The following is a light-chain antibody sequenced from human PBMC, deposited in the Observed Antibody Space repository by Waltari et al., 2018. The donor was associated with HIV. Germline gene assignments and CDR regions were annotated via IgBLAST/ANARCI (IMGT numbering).Light chain of an antibody. V-gene: IGLV1-44*01. J-gene: IGLJ2*01. CDR2: YND. Sequence: QSVLTQPRSASGTPGQGVTISCSGSRATIGSNSVNWYQQFPGEAPKLLIYYNDQRPSGVPDRFSGSKSGTSASLAFSGLQSEDEADYYCETWDSSLNAVVFGGGTKLTVL. CDR1: RATIGSNS. CDR3: ETWDSSLNAVV.